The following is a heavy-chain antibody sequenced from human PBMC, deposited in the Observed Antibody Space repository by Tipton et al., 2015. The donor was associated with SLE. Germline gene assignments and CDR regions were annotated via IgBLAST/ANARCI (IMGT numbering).Heavy chain of an antibody. V-gene: IGHV4-34*01. CDR1: GGSFSGYY. J-gene: IGHJ4*02. Sequence: LRLSCAVYGGSFSGYYWSWIRQPPGMGLEWIGEINHSGSTNYNPSLKSRVTISVDTSKNQFSLKLSSVTAADTAVYYCARGIDYWGQGTLVTVSS. CDR2: INHSGST. CDR3: ARGIDY.